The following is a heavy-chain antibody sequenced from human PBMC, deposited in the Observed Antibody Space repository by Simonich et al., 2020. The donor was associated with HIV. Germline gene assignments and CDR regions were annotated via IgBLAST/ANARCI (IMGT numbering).Heavy chain of an antibody. CDR3: AKDRYSSSSGSFDY. Sequence: EVQLVESGGGLVQPGRSLRLSCAASGFTFDDDAMHWVRQAPGKGLEWVSGISWNRGSIGNADSVKGRFTISRDNAKNSLYLQMNSLRAEDMALYYCAKDRYSSSSGSFDYWGQGTLVTVSS. V-gene: IGHV3-9*03. CDR1: GFTFDDDA. J-gene: IGHJ4*02. D-gene: IGHD6-6*01. CDR2: ISWNRGSI.